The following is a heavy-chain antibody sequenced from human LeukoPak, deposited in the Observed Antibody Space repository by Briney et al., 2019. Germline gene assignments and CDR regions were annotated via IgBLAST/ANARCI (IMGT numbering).Heavy chain of an antibody. V-gene: IGHV4-59*12. CDR2: IYYSGST. CDR1: GGSISSYY. Sequence: SETLSLTCTVSGGSISSYYWSWIRQPPGMGLEWIGYIYYSGSTNYNPSLKSRVTMSIDTSKNQFSLNLTSVTAADTAVYYCASRSSGGFDYWGQGTLVTVSS. J-gene: IGHJ4*02. D-gene: IGHD1-26*01. CDR3: ASRSSGGFDY.